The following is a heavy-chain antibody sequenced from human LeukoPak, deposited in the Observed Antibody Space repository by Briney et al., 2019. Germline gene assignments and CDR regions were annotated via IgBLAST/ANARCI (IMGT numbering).Heavy chain of an antibody. J-gene: IGHJ4*02. Sequence: ASETLSLTCAVYGDSFSGYYWSWIRQPPGKGLEWIAEINHRGTTHYNPSLKSRVNISADTSKNQFSLHLDSVTAADTAVYYCARSWAGMYYPFYYFDYWGQGTLVSVSS. CDR2: INHRGTT. V-gene: IGHV4-34*01. D-gene: IGHD1-26*01. CDR3: ARSWAGMYYPFYYFDY. CDR1: GDSFSGYY.